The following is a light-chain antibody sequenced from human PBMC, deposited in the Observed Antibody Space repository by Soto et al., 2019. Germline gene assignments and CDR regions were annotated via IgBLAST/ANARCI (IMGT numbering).Light chain of an antibody. V-gene: IGLV2-14*01. Sequence: QSALTQPASVSGSPGQSITISCTGTSRDVGGYHYVSWYQQHPGKAPKLMIYDVSNRPSGVSNRFSGSKSGNTASLTISGLPAEDEADYYCISYTTSSTLYVVFVGGTQLTVL. CDR1: SRDVGGYHY. CDR2: DVS. CDR3: ISYTTSSTLYVV. J-gene: IGLJ2*01.